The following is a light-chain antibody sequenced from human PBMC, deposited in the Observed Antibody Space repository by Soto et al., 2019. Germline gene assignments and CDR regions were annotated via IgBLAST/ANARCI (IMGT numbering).Light chain of an antibody. CDR3: CSYAGSSTLYV. V-gene: IGLV2-23*02. J-gene: IGLJ1*01. CDR2: EVS. CDR1: SSDVGSYNL. Sequence: QSVLTQPASVSRSPGQSITISCTGTSSDVGSYNLVSWYQQHPGKAPKLMIYEVSKRPSGVSNRFSASKSGNTASLTISGLQAEDEADYYCCSYAGSSTLYVFGTGTKVTVL.